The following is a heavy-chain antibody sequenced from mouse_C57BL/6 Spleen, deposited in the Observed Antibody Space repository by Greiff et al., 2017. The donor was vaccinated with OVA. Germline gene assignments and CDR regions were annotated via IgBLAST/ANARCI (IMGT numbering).Heavy chain of an antibody. Sequence: VQLQQSGAELVRPGASVKLSCTASGFNIKDYYMHWVKQRPEQGLEWIGRIDPEDGDPEYAPKFQGKATMTADTASNTAYLQLSSLTSEDTDVYYCTSLSSYWYFDVWGTGTTVTVSS. V-gene: IGHV14-1*01. J-gene: IGHJ1*03. CDR1: GFNIKDYY. D-gene: IGHD1-1*01. CDR3: TSLSSYWYFDV. CDR2: IDPEDGDP.